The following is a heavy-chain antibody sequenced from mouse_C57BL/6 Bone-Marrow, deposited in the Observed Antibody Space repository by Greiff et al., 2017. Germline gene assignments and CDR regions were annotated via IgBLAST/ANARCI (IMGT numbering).Heavy chain of an antibody. V-gene: IGHV14-4*01. Sequence: VQLKQSGAELVRPGASVKLSCTASGFNIKDDYMHWVKQRPEQGLEWIGWIDPENGDTEYASKFQGKAPITADTSSNTAYLQRSSLTSEDTAVYYCTTVDYYGSSPYYFDYWGQGTTLPVSS. D-gene: IGHD1-1*01. J-gene: IGHJ2*01. CDR1: GFNIKDDY. CDR3: TTVDYYGSSPYYFDY. CDR2: IDPENGDT.